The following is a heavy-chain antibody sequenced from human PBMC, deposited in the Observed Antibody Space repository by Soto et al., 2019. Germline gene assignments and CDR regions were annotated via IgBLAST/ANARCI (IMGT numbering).Heavy chain of an antibody. CDR2: ISYDGSNK. J-gene: IGHJ4*02. CDR1: GFTFSSYA. D-gene: IGHD4-17*01. V-gene: IGHV3-30-3*01. Sequence: GGSLRLSCAASGFTFSSYAMHWVRQAPGKGLEWVAVISYDGSNKYYADSVKGRFTISRDNSKNTLYLQMNSLRAEDTAVYYCASSTVTHFDYWGQGTLVTVSS. CDR3: ASSTVTHFDY.